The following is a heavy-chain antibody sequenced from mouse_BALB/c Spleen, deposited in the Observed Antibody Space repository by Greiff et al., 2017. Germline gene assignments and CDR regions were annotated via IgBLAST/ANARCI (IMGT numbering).Heavy chain of an antibody. V-gene: IGHV5-9-4*01. CDR2: ISSGGSYT. CDR1: GFTFSSYA. Sequence: EVQRVESGGGLVKPGGSLKLSCAASGFTFSSYAMSWVRQSPEKRLEWVAEISSGGSYTYYPDTVTGRFTISRDNAKNTLYLEMSSLRSEDTAMYYCARTGTVYAMDYWGQGTSVTVSS. D-gene: IGHD4-1*01. CDR3: ARTGTVYAMDY. J-gene: IGHJ4*01.